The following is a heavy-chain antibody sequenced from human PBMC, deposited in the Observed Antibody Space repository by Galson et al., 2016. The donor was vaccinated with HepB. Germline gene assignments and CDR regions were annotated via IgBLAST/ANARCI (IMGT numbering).Heavy chain of an antibody. J-gene: IGHJ3*02. CDR3: ARQQWAQVPDDAFDI. D-gene: IGHD2-8*01. V-gene: IGHV5-51*01. Sequence: QSGAEVKKPGGSLKISCKGFGYNFTNYWMAWERQMPGKGLEWMAITHPGDSDTRCSPSFQGQVTISVDKSISTAFLQWSSLKASDTGMYYCARQQWAQVPDDAFDIWGQGTMVTVSS. CDR2: THPGDSDT. CDR1: GYNFTNYW.